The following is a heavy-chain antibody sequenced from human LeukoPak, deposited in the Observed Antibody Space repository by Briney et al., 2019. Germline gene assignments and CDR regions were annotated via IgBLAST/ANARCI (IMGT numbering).Heavy chain of an antibody. Sequence: GGSLRLSCAASGFTFSSYGMTWVGQAPGRGGEWVSYISSSSSKIYYGDSGKGRFTISRDNAKNSLYLQLNSLRAEDTAVYYCARVAGLYYYDSSGYYHDYWGQGTLVTVSS. J-gene: IGHJ4*02. CDR2: ISSSSSKI. CDR1: GFTFSSYG. CDR3: ARVAGLYYYDSSGYYHDY. V-gene: IGHV3-48*01. D-gene: IGHD3-22*01.